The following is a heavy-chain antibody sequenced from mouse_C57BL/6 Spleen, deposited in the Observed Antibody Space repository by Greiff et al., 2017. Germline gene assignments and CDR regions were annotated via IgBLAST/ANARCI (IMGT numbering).Heavy chain of an antibody. CDR3: TRGRIYYYGSSLVYFDY. V-gene: IGHV1-15*01. CDR1: GYTFTDYE. D-gene: IGHD1-1*01. J-gene: IGHJ2*01. CDR2: IDPETGGT. Sequence: QVHVKQSGAELVRPGASVTLSCKASGYTFTDYEMHWVKQTPVHGLEWIGAIDPETGGTAYNQKFKGKAILTADKSSSTAYMELRSLTSEDSAVYYCTRGRIYYYGSSLVYFDYWGQGTTLTVSS.